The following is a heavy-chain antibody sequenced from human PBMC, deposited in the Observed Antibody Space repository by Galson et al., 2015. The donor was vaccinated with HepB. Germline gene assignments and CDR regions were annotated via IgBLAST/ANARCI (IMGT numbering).Heavy chain of an antibody. V-gene: IGHV1-46*03. CDR1: GFTFTSYY. Sequence: SLKVSCKASGFTFTSYYMHWVRQAPGQGLEWMGIINPSGGSTTYAEKFQGRVTMTRDTSTTTVYMELNSLRSEDTAVYYCARFPSGITTVTAYFDYWGQGTLVTVSS. D-gene: IGHD4-17*01. CDR3: ARFPSGITTVTAYFDY. CDR2: INPSGGST. J-gene: IGHJ4*02.